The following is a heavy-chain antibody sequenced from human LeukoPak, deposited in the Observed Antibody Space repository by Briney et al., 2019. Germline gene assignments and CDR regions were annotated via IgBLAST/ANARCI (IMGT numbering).Heavy chain of an antibody. D-gene: IGHD2-21*01. CDR1: GFTFSSYE. CDR3: ECGPRGDLDY. V-gene: IGHV3-48*03. Sequence: GGSLRLSCAASGFTFSSYEMNWVRQAPGKGLEWVSYISSSGSTIYYADSVKSRFTISRDNAKNSLYLQMNSLRAEDTAVYYCECGPRGDLDYWGQGTLVTVSS. CDR2: ISSSGSTI. J-gene: IGHJ4*02.